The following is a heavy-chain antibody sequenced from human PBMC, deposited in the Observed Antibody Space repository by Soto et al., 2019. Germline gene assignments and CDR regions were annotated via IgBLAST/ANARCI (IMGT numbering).Heavy chain of an antibody. CDR3: AREGGDSSSWFSYFDY. V-gene: IGHV4-59*01. D-gene: IGHD6-13*01. Sequence: PSETLSLTCTVSGGSISSYYWSWIRQPPGKGLEWIGYIYYSGSTNYNPSLKSRVTISVDTSKNQFSLKLSSVTAADTAVYYCAREGGDSSSWFSYFDYCGQGTLVTVSS. CDR2: IYYSGST. J-gene: IGHJ4*02. CDR1: GGSISSYY.